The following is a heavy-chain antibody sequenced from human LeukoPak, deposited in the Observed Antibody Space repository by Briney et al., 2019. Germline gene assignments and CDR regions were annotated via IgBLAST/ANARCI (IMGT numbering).Heavy chain of an antibody. Sequence: GGSLRLSCAASGFTFSSYGMHWVRQAPGKGLEWVAFIRYDGSNKYYADSVKGRFTISRDNSKNTLYLQMNSLRAEDTAVCYCAKFNRPESQDYYYYYYMDVWGKGTTVTVSS. CDR1: GFTFSSYG. D-gene: IGHD2/OR15-2a*01. CDR2: IRYDGSNK. V-gene: IGHV3-30*02. J-gene: IGHJ6*03. CDR3: AKFNRPESQDYYYYYYMDV.